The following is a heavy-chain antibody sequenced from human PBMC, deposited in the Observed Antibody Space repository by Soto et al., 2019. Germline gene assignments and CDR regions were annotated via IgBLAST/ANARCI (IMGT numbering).Heavy chain of an antibody. J-gene: IGHJ4*02. Sequence: GGSLRLSCAASGFTFSSYAMSWVRQAPGKGLEWVSAISGSGGSTYYADSVKGRFTISSDNSKNTLYLQMNSLRAEDTAVYYCAKEGSPHIRVVVVAWDYFDYWGQGTLVTVSS. D-gene: IGHD2-15*01. V-gene: IGHV3-23*01. CDR1: GFTFSSYA. CDR3: AKEGSPHIRVVVVAWDYFDY. CDR2: ISGSGGST.